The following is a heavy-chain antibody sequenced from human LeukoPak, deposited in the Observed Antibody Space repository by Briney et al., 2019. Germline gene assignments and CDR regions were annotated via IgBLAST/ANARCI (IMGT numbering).Heavy chain of an antibody. D-gene: IGHD6-13*01. CDR1: GFTFSSYG. CDR3: AKDGRGYSSSWPDY. V-gene: IGHV3-30*02. J-gene: IGHJ4*02. CDR2: IRYDGSNK. Sequence: GGSLRLSCTASGFTFSSYGMHWVRQAPGKGLEWVAFIRYDGSNKYYADSVKGRFTISRDNSKNTLYLQMNSLRAEDTAVYYCAKDGRGYSSSWPDYWGQGTLVTVSS.